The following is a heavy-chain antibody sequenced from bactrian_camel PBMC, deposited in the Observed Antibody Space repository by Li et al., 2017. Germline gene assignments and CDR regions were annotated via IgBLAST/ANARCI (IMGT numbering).Heavy chain of an antibody. CDR3: VKDREAGFVWSC. J-gene: IGHJ4*01. V-gene: IGHV3S31*01. CDR1: GFPFNTYA. CDR2: INSDGGNT. Sequence: VQLVESGGGLVQPGGSLRLSCTASGFPFNTYAMAWVRQAPGKGLEWVSSINSDGGNTYYADSVKGRFTISRDNAKNTLYLQMNSLKPEDTAVYYCVKDREAGFVWSCWGQGTQVTVS. D-gene: IGHD5*01.